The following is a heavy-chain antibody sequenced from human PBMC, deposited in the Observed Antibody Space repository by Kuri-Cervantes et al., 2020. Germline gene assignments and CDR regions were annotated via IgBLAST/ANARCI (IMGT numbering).Heavy chain of an antibody. V-gene: IGHV1-46*01. CDR2: INPIDGGT. CDR3: ARGPLGPRKQGFDY. J-gene: IGHJ4*02. CDR1: GYTFTQFH. Sequence: ASVKVSCKASGYTFTQFHIHWVRQAPGQGLEWMGIINPIDGGTTYAQKFQARVTMTRDTSTSTVDMELTSLRSEDTAVYYCARGPLGPRKQGFDYWGQGTLVTVSS. D-gene: IGHD1/OR15-1a*01.